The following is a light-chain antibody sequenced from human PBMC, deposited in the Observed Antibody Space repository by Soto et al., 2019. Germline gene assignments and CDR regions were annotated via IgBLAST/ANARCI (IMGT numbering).Light chain of an antibody. J-gene: IGLJ2*01. CDR2: AKS. CDR1: SSNIGAGYD. CDR3: QSYDSSLSVV. V-gene: IGLV1-40*01. Sequence: QTVVTQPPSVSGAPGQRVTISCTGSSSNIGAGYDVHWYQQLPGTAPKLLIYAKSNRPSGVPHRFSGSKSGTSASLAITGLQAEDEADYYCQSYDSSLSVVFGGGTKLTVL.